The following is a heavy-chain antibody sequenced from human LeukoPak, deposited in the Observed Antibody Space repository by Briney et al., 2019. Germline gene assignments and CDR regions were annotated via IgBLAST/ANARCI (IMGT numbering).Heavy chain of an antibody. J-gene: IGHJ4*02. Sequence: PGGSLRLSCAASGFTFSSYAMHWVRQAPGKGLEYVSAISSNGGSTYYANSVKGRFTISRDNSKNTLYLQMGSPRAEDMAVYYCARVGYSGYEYFDYWGQGTLVTVSS. D-gene: IGHD5-12*01. CDR3: ARVGYSGYEYFDY. CDR1: GFTFSSYA. V-gene: IGHV3-64*01. CDR2: ISSNGGST.